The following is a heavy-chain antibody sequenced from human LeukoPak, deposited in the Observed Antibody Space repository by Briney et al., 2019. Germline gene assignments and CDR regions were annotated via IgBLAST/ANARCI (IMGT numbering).Heavy chain of an antibody. J-gene: IGHJ5*02. CDR1: GASMSDYY. CDR2: VYYSTST. V-gene: IGHV4-59*08. D-gene: IGHD3-10*01. Sequence: SETLSLTCSVSGASMSDYYWSWIRQSPEKGLEWIGFVYYSTSTNYNPSLRSRVTISLDTSKRQVSLRLNSVTAADTAVYYCARHLPMEMWFDPWGQGILVTVSS. CDR3: ARHLPMEMWFDP.